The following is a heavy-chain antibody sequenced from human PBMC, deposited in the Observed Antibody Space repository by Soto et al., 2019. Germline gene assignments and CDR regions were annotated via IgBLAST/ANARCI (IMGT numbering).Heavy chain of an antibody. V-gene: IGHV1-46*03. D-gene: IGHD4-17*01. CDR1: GYTFTSYY. J-gene: IGHJ3*02. CDR2: INPSGGST. Sequence: ASVKVSCKASGYTFTSYYMHWVRQAPGQGLEWMGIINPSGGSTSYAQKFQGRVTMTRDTSTSTVYMELSSLRSEDTAVYYCARPLRVTTKRDAFDIWGQRTRVTVSS. CDR3: ARPLRVTTKRDAFDI.